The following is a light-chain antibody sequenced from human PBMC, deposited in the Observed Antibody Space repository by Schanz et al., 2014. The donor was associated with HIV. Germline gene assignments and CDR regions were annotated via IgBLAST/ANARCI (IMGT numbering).Light chain of an antibody. CDR2: AAS. CDR1: QSISIY. V-gene: IGKV1-27*01. Sequence: DIQMTQSPSSLSASVGDRVTITCRASQSISIYLNWYQQKPGKVPKLLIYAASTLQSGVPSRFSGSGSGTDFTLTISSLQPEDYATYFCQHFDSLPITFGQGTRLEIK. CDR3: QHFDSLPIT. J-gene: IGKJ5*01.